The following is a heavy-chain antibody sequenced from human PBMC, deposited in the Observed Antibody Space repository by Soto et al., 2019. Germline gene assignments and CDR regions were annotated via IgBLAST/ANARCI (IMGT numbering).Heavy chain of an antibody. CDR3: ARGLSTTGYYYGLDF. Sequence: EVQLVESGGGLVQPGGSLRLSCAASGFTVNNNYMSWVRQDPGKGLEWVSIIYSGGSTYYADSVKGRFSTSRDISKNMLFLQMNSLRAEDTAVYYCARGLSTTGYYYGLDFWGQGTLVTVSS. J-gene: IGHJ4*02. CDR2: IYSGGST. V-gene: IGHV3-66*01. D-gene: IGHD3-22*01. CDR1: GFTVNNNY.